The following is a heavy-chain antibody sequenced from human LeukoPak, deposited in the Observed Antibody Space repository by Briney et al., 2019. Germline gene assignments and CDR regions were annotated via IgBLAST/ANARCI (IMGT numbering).Heavy chain of an antibody. V-gene: IGHV4-30-4*08. CDR1: GVSISSADYY. Sequence: PSETLSLTCSVSGVSISSADYYWSWVRQPPGKGPDWIGYISYSGGAYYSPSLKSRLTISVDTSKNQFSLRLTSVTAADTAVYYCARQESLPRGVGFGSSAYLDAFGIWGQGTMVTVSS. CDR3: ARQESLPRGVGFGSSAYLDAFGI. J-gene: IGHJ3*02. D-gene: IGHD2-2*01. CDR2: ISYSGGA.